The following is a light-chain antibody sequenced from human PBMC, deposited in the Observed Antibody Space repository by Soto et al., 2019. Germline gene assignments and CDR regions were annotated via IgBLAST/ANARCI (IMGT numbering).Light chain of an antibody. V-gene: IGKV3-20*01. CDR2: GTS. J-gene: IGKJ5*01. CDR1: ERIYSSY. CDR3: QQYGKSPIT. Sequence: EVVLTQSPGTLSLSRGERATLSCRASERIYSSYLGWYQQTPGPAPRLLIYGTSSRATSIPDRFSGSGSGTDFTLTISRLEPEHFAVYYYQQYGKSPITFGQGTRLEIK.